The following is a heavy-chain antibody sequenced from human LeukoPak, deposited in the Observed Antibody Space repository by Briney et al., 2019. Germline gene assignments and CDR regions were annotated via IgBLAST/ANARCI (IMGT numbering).Heavy chain of an antibody. J-gene: IGHJ4*02. CDR3: ARGWLAETTVVTPYNY. CDR1: GGTFSSTT. CDR2: ITPIFRTP. V-gene: IGHV1-69*13. Sequence: ASVKVSCKASGGTFSSTTINWVRQAPGQGLEWMGGITPIFRTPNYAQKFQGRVTITAVESMSTAYMELSSLRSEDTAVYYCARGWLAETTVVTPYNYWGQGTLVTVSS. D-gene: IGHD2-21*02.